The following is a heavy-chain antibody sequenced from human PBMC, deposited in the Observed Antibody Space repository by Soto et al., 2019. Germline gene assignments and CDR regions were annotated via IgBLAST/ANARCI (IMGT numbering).Heavy chain of an antibody. J-gene: IGHJ5*01. V-gene: IGHV3-30-3*01. D-gene: IGHD2-8*01. CDR2: ISYDGSNK. CDR1: GFTFSSYA. CDR3: AKAGCYTTDCYVPDS. Sequence: GGSLRLSCAASGFTFSSYAMHWVRQAPGKGLEWVAVISYDGSNKYYADSVKGRFTISRDNSKNTLYLQMNSLRAEDTAVYYCAKAGCYTTDCYVPDSWGQGTLVTVSS.